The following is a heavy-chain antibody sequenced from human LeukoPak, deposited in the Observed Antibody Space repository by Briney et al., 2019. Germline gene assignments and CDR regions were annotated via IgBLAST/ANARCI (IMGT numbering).Heavy chain of an antibody. J-gene: IGHJ4*02. CDR2: INSDGSST. CDR1: GFTFNNYW. V-gene: IGHV3-74*01. D-gene: IGHD1-20*01. CDR3: AKAASGNWNDVSDY. Sequence: GGSLRLSCAASGFTFNNYWMHWVRQAPGKGLVWVSRINSDGSSTVYADSVKGRFTVSRDNAKNTLFLQMNSLRDEDTAVYYCAKAASGNWNDVSDYWGQGTLVTVSS.